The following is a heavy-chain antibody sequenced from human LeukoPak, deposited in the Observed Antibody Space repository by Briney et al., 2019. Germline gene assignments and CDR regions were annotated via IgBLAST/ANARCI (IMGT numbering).Heavy chain of an antibody. J-gene: IGHJ6*03. D-gene: IGHD2-15*01. Sequence: SETLSLTCTVSGGSISSYYWSWIRQPPGKGLEWIGYIYYSGSTNYNPSLKSRVTISVDTSKNQFPLKLSSVTAADTAVYYCARRVVVAAKDYYYYYMDVWGKGTTVTVSS. CDR2: IYYSGST. V-gene: IGHV4-59*08. CDR3: ARRVVVAAKDYYYYYMDV. CDR1: GGSISSYY.